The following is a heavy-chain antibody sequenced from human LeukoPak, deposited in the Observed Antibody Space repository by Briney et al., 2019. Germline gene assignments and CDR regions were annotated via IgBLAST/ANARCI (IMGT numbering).Heavy chain of an antibody. D-gene: IGHD3-22*01. Sequence: GGSLRLSCAASGYKFDDYGMSWVRQAPGKGLEWVSTISGSGGNTYYADSVKGRFTISRDTSKNTLYLQMNSPRAEDTAVYYCAKDMYYDSSGPVFDYWGQGTLVTVSS. J-gene: IGHJ4*02. V-gene: IGHV3-23*01. CDR1: GYKFDDYG. CDR3: AKDMYYDSSGPVFDY. CDR2: ISGSGGNT.